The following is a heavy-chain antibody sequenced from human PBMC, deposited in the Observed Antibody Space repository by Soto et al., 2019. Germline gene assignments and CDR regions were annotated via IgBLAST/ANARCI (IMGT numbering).Heavy chain of an antibody. Sequence: EVQLLDSGGGLVQPGGSLRLSCAVSGFTLNNYAMNWLLQAPGKGLAWVSSISDSGGRTYSAESVKGRFPISRDNSKNTLYLQMNSLRAEDTAIYYCAKDALGDYFYYGMDVWGQGTTVTVSS. CDR3: AKDALGDYFYYGMDV. J-gene: IGHJ6*02. CDR2: ISDSGGRT. CDR1: GFTLNNYA. V-gene: IGHV3-23*01.